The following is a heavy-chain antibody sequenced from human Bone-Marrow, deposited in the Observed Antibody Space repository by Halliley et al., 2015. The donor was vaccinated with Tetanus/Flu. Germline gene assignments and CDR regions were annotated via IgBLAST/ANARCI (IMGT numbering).Heavy chain of an antibody. CDR2: IDWDDDK. J-gene: IGHJ4*02. D-gene: IGHD2-21*02. CDR1: GFSLSTSQMR. V-gene: IGHV2-70*04. Sequence: LVKPTQTLTLTCTVSGFSLSTSQMRVSWIRQPPGKALEWLARIDWDDDKFYSTSLKSRLTISRDTSKNQVVLKMINMDPVDTATYRCAWQFCSGDCHQFDYWGQGILVTVSS. CDR3: AWQFCSGDCHQFDY.